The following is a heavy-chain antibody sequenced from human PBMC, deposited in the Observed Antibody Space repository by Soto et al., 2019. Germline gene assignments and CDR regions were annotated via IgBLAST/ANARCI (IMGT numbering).Heavy chain of an antibody. CDR1: GFSLTTRGVG. D-gene: IGHD5-18*01. CDR2: IYWDDDE. Sequence: QITLKESGPTLVKPTQPLTLTCTFSGFSLTTRGVGVGWIRQPPGKALEWLALIYWDDDEGYSPSLKSSLTITKDTSKNQVVLTMTHMDPVDTATYYCAHRPRGYSYHFDYWGQGTLVTVSS. V-gene: IGHV2-5*02. J-gene: IGHJ4*02. CDR3: AHRPRGYSYHFDY.